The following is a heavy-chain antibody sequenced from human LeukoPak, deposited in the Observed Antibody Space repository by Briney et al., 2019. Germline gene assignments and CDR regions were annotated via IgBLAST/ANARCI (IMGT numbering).Heavy chain of an antibody. Sequence: GGSLRLSCAASGFTFSSYSMNWVRQAPGKGLEWVSSISSSSSYIYYADSVKGRFTISRDNAKNSLYLQMNSLRAEDTAVYYCARVTEAPYYFDYWGQGSLVSVSS. CDR2: ISSSSSYI. J-gene: IGHJ4*02. V-gene: IGHV3-21*01. CDR3: ARVTEAPYYFDY. CDR1: GFTFSSYS.